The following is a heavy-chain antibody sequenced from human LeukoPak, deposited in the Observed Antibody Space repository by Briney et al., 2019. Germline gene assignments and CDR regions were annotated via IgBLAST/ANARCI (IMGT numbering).Heavy chain of an antibody. V-gene: IGHV6-1*01. Sequence: SQTLSLTCAISGDSVSSNSAAWNWIRQSPSRGLEWLGRTYYRSKWYNDYAVSVKSRITINPGTSKNQFSLQLNSVTPEDTAVYYCASANAQTYYDSSGYWPYWGQGTLVTVSS. CDR1: GDSVSSNSAA. D-gene: IGHD3-22*01. CDR2: TYYRSKWYN. J-gene: IGHJ4*02. CDR3: ASANAQTYYDSSGYWPY.